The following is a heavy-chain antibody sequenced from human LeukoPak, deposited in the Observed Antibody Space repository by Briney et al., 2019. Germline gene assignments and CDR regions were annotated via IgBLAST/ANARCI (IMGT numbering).Heavy chain of an antibody. CDR3: ARGDYYDSSGHNFDY. CDR2: ISSSSSYI. Sequence: TGGSLRLPCAASGFTFSSYSMNWVRQAPGKGLEWVSSISSSSSYIYYADSVKGRFTISRDNAKNSLYLQMNSLRAEDTAVYYCARGDYYDSSGHNFDYWGQGTLVTVSS. J-gene: IGHJ4*02. D-gene: IGHD3-22*01. V-gene: IGHV3-21*01. CDR1: GFTFSSYS.